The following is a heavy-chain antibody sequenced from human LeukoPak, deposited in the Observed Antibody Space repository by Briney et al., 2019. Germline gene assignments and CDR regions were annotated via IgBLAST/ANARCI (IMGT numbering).Heavy chain of an antibody. CDR3: ARLYSSGWYVNRFDP. CDR2: IYSSGST. D-gene: IGHD6-19*01. CDR1: GGSISSGNYY. Sequence: SETLSLTCTVSGGSISSGNYYWSWIRQPAGTGLEWIGRIYSSGSTNYNPSLKSRVTISEDTSKNQFSLKLSSVTAADTAVYYCARLYSSGWYVNRFDPWGQGTLVTVSS. V-gene: IGHV4-61*02. J-gene: IGHJ5*02.